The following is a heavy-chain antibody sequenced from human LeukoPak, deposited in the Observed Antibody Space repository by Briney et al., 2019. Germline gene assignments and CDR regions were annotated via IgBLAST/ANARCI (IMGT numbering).Heavy chain of an antibody. CDR1: GYTFTVYY. V-gene: IGHV1-69*04. D-gene: IGHD2-2*01. Sequence: SVKVSCKASGYTFTVYYLHWVRQAPGQGLEWMGRIIPILGIANYAQKFQGRVTITADKSTSTAYMELSSLRSEDTTVYYCARDPVHGYSSSTSCYPGFDYWGQGTLATVSS. CDR2: IIPILGIA. CDR3: ARDPVHGYSSSTSCYPGFDY. J-gene: IGHJ4*02.